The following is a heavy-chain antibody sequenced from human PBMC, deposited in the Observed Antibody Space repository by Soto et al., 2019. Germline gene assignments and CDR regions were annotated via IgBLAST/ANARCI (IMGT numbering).Heavy chain of an antibody. CDR2: ILYDGSNK. V-gene: IGHV3-30*18. CDR3: AKDRSAAGSGGTDY. J-gene: IGHJ4*02. Sequence: QVYLVESGGGVVQPGRSLRLSCAASGFTFSTYGMHWVRQAPGKGLEWVALILYDGSNKYYADSVKGRFTISRDNSKKTLYLQMNSLRADDTAMYYCAKDRSAAGSGGTDYWGQGTLVTVSS. CDR1: GFTFSTYG. D-gene: IGHD6-13*01.